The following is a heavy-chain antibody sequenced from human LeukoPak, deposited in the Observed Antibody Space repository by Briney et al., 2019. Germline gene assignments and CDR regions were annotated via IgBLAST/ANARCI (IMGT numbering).Heavy chain of an antibody. CDR3: ARDRGYCSSTSCYNWFDP. V-gene: IGHV4-30-4*08. Sequence: PSQTLSLTCTVSGGSISSGDYYWSWIRQPPGKGLEWIGYIYYSGSTYYNPSLKSRVTISVDTSKNQFSLKLSSVTAADMAVYYCARDRGYCSSTSCYNWFDPWGQGTLVTVSS. D-gene: IGHD2-2*01. CDR1: GGSISSGDYY. CDR2: IYYSGST. J-gene: IGHJ5*02.